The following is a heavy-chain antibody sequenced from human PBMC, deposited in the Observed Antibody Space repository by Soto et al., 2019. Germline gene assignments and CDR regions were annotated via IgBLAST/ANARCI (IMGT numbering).Heavy chain of an antibody. Sequence: EVQLVESGGGLVKPGGSLRLSCAASGFTFSNAWMSWVRQAPGKGLEWVGRIKSKTDGGTTDYAAPVKGRFTISRDDSTNTLYLQMNSLKTEDTAVYYCTTLRFLEWFLLDYWGQGTLVTVSS. CDR3: TTLRFLEWFLLDY. CDR1: GFTFSNAW. V-gene: IGHV3-15*01. CDR2: IKSKTDGGTT. D-gene: IGHD3-3*01. J-gene: IGHJ4*02.